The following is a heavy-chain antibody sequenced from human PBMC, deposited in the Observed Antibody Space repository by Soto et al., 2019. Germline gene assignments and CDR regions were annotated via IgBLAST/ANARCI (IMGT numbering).Heavy chain of an antibody. CDR3: ARGRPNYFYYGLDV. CDR1: GGSIKSDYY. V-gene: IGHV4-30-4*01. CDR2: KYYSGAT. J-gene: IGHJ6*02. Sequence: SETLSLTCTVSGGSIKSDYYWAWVRQPPGGGLQWMGYKYYSGATDSDPSLKRRVSFSVDMSKNQFSLNLTSVTVADTAVYYCARGRPNYFYYGLDVWGQGIPVTVSS.